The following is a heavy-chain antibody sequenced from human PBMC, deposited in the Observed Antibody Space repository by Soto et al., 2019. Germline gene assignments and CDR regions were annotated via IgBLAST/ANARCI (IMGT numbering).Heavy chain of an antibody. CDR1: GYSFTSYW. Sequence: GESLKISCKGSGYSFTSYWIGWVRQMPGKGLEWMGIIYPGDSDTRYSPSFQGQVTLQADKSSSTAYLQWSSLKASDTAMYYCARMPRKTLTGEDLDYWGQGTLVTVSS. CDR2: IYPGDSDT. V-gene: IGHV5-51*01. CDR3: ARMPRKTLTGEDLDY. D-gene: IGHD3-9*01. J-gene: IGHJ4*02.